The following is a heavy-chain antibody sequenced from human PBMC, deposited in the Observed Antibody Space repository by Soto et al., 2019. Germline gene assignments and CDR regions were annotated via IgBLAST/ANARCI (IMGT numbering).Heavy chain of an antibody. D-gene: IGHD6-19*01. CDR1: GDSVSSNSAA. CDR3: ARGVIAVAGSRPSDYYYYYGMDV. J-gene: IGHJ6*02. CDR2: TYYRSKWYN. V-gene: IGHV6-1*01. Sequence: SQTLSLTCAISGDSVSSNSAAWNWISQSPSRGLEWLGRTYYRSKWYNDYAVSVKSRITINPDTSKNQFSLQLNSMTPEDTAVYYCARGVIAVAGSRPSDYYYYYGMDVWGQGTTVTVSS.